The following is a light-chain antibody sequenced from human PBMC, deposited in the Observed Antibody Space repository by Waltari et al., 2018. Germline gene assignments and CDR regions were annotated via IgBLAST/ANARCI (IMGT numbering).Light chain of an antibody. J-gene: IGLJ3*02. CDR2: DVT. V-gene: IGLV2-23*02. Sequence: QSALTQPASVSGSPGQSITISCTGSSSDVGAYNYVSWYQQHPGKAPKLMIYDVTNRPSGVSKRFSCSKSGNTASLTISGLQADDEADYYCCSYAGTSTFVVFGGGTKLTVL. CDR1: SSDVGAYNY. CDR3: CSYAGTSTFVV.